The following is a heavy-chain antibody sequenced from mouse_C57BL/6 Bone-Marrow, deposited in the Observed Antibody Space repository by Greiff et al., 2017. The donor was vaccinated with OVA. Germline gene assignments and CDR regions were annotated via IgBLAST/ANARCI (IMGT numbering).Heavy chain of an antibody. Sequence: EVKLMESGGGLVQPGDSLSLSCAASGFTFTNYYMSWVRQPPGKALEWLAFIRNKPNGSTTEYSASVKGRFTLSRDNSQSILYLHMNALRADDSATYYCARYKGRVAVDYFDYWGQGTALTVSS. CDR3: ARYKGRVAVDYFDY. V-gene: IGHV7-3*01. CDR1: GFTFTNYY. D-gene: IGHD1-1*01. J-gene: IGHJ2*01. CDR2: IRNKPNGSTT.